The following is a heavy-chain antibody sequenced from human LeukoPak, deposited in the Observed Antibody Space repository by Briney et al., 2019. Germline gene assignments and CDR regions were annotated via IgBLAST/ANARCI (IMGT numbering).Heavy chain of an antibody. D-gene: IGHD2-21*02. CDR2: IYKNGDT. J-gene: IGHJ4*02. V-gene: IGHV4-39*07. Sequence: PSETLSLTCTVSGGSISSSSYFWGWIRQPPGKGLDWIGSIYKNGDTYYKPSLKSRVSISIDASSNQFSLKVRSMTAADTAVYYCAGTREVVTSDSVFDYWGQGAPVTVSS. CDR1: GGSISSSSYF. CDR3: AGTREVVTSDSVFDY.